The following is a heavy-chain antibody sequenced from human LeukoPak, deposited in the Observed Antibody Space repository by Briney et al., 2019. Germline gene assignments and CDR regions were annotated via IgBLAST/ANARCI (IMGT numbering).Heavy chain of an antibody. V-gene: IGHV3-30*18. CDR3: AKDLTRGYSYGPNYFDY. J-gene: IGHJ4*02. Sequence: GGSLRLSCAASGFTFSSYGMHWVRQAPGKGLEWVAVISYDGSNKYYADPVKGRFTISRDNSKNTLYLQMNSLRAEDTAVYYCAKDLTRGYSYGPNYFDYWGQGTLVTVSS. CDR1: GFTFSSYG. D-gene: IGHD5-18*01. CDR2: ISYDGSNK.